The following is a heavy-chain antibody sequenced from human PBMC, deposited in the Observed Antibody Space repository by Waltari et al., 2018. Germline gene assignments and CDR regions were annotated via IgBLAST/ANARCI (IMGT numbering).Heavy chain of an antibody. CDR2: ISSSSSYT. CDR1: GFTFSSYN. V-gene: IGHV3-21*01. CDR3: ATGGWGFYFDY. D-gene: IGHD7-27*01. J-gene: IGHJ4*02. Sequence: EVQLVESGGGLVKLGGSLRLSCAASGFTFSSYNMNWVRQAPGKGLEWVSSISSSSSYTHYADSVKGRFTISRDNAKNSLYLQMNSLRAEDTAVYYCATGGWGFYFDYWGPGTLVTVSS.